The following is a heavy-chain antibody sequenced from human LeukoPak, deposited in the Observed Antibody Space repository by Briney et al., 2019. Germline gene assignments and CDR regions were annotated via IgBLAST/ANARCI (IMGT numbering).Heavy chain of an antibody. CDR1: GFTFSSYS. D-gene: IGHD3-22*01. CDR2: ISSGSSYI. V-gene: IGHV3-21*01. Sequence: GGSLRLSCAASGFTFSSYSMNWVRQAPGKGLEWVSSISSGSSYIYYADSVKGRFTISRDNAKNTLYLQMNSLRAEDTAVYYCARVVDYYDNWFDPWGQGTLVTVSS. J-gene: IGHJ5*02. CDR3: ARVVDYYDNWFDP.